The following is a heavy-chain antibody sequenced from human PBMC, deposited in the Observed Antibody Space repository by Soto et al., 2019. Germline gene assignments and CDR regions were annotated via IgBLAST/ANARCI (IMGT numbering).Heavy chain of an antibody. Sequence: GGSLRLSCAASGFTFSNAWINWVRQAPGKGLEWVGRVKSKTHGGTTDFAAPVKGRFAISRDDSKNTLYLQMNSLRAEDTAVYYCAKCEMATIWSSFDYWGQGTLVTVSS. CDR1: GFTFSNAW. V-gene: IGHV3-15*07. J-gene: IGHJ4*02. CDR3: AKCEMATIWSSFDY. CDR2: VKSKTHGGTT. D-gene: IGHD5-12*01.